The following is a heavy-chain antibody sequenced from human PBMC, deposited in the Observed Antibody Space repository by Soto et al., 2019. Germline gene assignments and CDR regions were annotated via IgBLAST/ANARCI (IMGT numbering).Heavy chain of an antibody. Sequence: GESLVIACKGSGYSFTNYRNNWVRQMPGKRLEWMGRIEPSDSYTNYSPPFQGHVTIPADKSIITAYLQWSSLKASDTAMYYCARHEVAGWYYGMDVWGQGTTVTVSS. J-gene: IGHJ6*02. D-gene: IGHD2-15*01. V-gene: IGHV5-10-1*01. CDR1: GYSFTNYR. CDR2: IEPSDSYT. CDR3: ARHEVAGWYYGMDV.